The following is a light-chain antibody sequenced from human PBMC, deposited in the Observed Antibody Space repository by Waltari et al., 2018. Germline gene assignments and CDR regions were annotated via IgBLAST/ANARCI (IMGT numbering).Light chain of an antibody. Sequence: EIVLTQSPGTLSLSPGERATLSCRASQRVSSSYLAWYQQKPGQAPRLLIYGASSRATGIPDRFSGSGSGTEFTLTISRLEPEDFAVYYCHQYGSSPRTFGQGAKVEIK. CDR3: HQYGSSPRT. V-gene: IGKV3-20*01. J-gene: IGKJ1*01. CDR1: QRVSSSY. CDR2: GAS.